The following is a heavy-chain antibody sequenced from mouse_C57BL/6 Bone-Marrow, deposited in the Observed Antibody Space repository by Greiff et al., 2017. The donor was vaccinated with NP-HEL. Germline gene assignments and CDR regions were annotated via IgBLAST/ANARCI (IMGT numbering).Heavy chain of an antibody. CDR1: GYTFTDYY. D-gene: IGHD1-1*01. J-gene: IGHJ1*03. V-gene: IGHV1-19*01. CDR2: INPYNGGT. CDR3: ARPGYYGSSYWYFDV. Sequence: DVQLQESGPVLVKPGASVKMSCKASGYTFTDYYMNWVKQSHGKSLEWIGVINPYNGGTSYNQKFKGKATLTVDKSSSTAYMELNSLTSEDSAVYYCARPGYYGSSYWYFDVWGTGTTVTVSS.